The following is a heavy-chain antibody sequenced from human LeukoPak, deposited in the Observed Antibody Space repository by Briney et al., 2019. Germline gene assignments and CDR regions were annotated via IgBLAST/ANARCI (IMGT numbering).Heavy chain of an antibody. D-gene: IGHD6-19*01. V-gene: IGHV1-2*02. Sequence: ASVKVSCKASGYTFTGYYMHWVRQAPGQGLEWMGWINPNSGGTNYAQKFQGRVTMTRDTSISTAYMELSRLRSDDTAVYYCAGGRVAGTLTGRYYFDYWGQGTLVTVSS. J-gene: IGHJ4*02. CDR1: GYTFTGYY. CDR3: AGGRVAGTLTGRYYFDY. CDR2: INPNSGGT.